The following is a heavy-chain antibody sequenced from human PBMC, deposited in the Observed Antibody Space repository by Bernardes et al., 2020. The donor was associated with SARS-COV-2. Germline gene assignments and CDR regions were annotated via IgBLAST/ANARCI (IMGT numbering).Heavy chain of an antibody. D-gene: IGHD2-2*01. V-gene: IGHV3-48*04. CDR2: ISRSGTTI. CDR3: ARVNWGGYCSTTSCPLDH. CDR1: GFTISTYS. J-gene: IGHJ4*02. Sequence: GSLRLSCVGSGFTISTYSMTWVRQAPGKGLEWVSFISRSGTTIFDADAARGRFTISRDTAKNALYLQMNSLRGEDTAMYYCARVNWGGYCSTTSCPLDHWGQGTLVTVSS.